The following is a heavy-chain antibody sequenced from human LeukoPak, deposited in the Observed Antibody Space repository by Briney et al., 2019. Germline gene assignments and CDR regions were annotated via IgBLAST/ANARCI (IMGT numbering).Heavy chain of an antibody. CDR3: AAPGASGFVGNFWSGPLDF. CDR2: INPSVGST. V-gene: IGHV1-46*01. CDR1: GYTFTSHY. D-gene: IGHD3-3*01. J-gene: IGHJ4*02. Sequence: ASVKVSCRASGYTFTSHYMHWVRQAPGQGLEWMGVINPSVGSTSYPQKFQGRVTMGRDTSTSTVYMELSSLKSEDTAVYYCAAPGASGFVGNFWSGPLDFWGQGALVTVSS.